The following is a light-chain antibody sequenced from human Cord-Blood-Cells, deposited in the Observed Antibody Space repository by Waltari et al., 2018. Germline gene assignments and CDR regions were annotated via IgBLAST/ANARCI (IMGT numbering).Light chain of an antibody. Sequence: QSALTKPRPVSGSPGQSVTISCTGTSSDVGGYNYVSRYQQHPGKAPKPMIYDVSKRPSGVPDRFSGSKSGNTASLTFAGLQAEDEADYYCCSYAGSYTLVIGGGTKLTVL. V-gene: IGLV2-11*01. CDR2: DVS. CDR1: SSDVGGYNY. J-gene: IGLJ2*01. CDR3: CSYAGSYTLV.